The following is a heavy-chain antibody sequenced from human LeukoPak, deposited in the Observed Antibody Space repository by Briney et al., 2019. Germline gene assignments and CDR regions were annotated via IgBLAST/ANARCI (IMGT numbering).Heavy chain of an antibody. V-gene: IGHV4-4*07. CDR1: GSSISGYY. CDR3: ARVDVFGVVSSDYYYYYMDV. J-gene: IGHJ6*03. CDR2: IYTSGST. Sequence: SETLSLTCSVSGSSISGYYWSWIRQPAGKGLEWIGRIYTSGSTNYNPSLKSRVTMSVDTSKNQFSLKLSYVTAADTAVYYCARVDVFGVVSSDYYYYYMDVWGKGTTVTVSS. D-gene: IGHD3-3*01.